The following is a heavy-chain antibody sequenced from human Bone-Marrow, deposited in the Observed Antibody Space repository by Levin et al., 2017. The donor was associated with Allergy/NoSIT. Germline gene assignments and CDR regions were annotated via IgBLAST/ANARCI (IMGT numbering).Heavy chain of an antibody. D-gene: IGHD6-19*01. V-gene: IGHV3-30-3*01. Sequence: SCAASGFTFSSYAMHWVRQAPGKGLEWVAVISYDGSNKYYADSVKGRFTISRDNSKNTLYLQMNSLRAEDTAVYYCAREFAGIAVAGRWGGNYGMDVWGQGTTVTVSS. CDR1: GFTFSSYA. CDR2: ISYDGSNK. CDR3: AREFAGIAVAGRWGGNYGMDV. J-gene: IGHJ6*02.